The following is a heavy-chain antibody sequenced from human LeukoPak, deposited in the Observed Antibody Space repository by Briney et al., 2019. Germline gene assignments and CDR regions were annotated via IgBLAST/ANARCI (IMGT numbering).Heavy chain of an antibody. J-gene: IGHJ4*02. D-gene: IGHD3-10*01. CDR3: AREGIEVRGESYFDY. CDR2: IYYSGST. Sequence: SETLSLTCTVSGGSISSGDYYWGWIRQPPGKGLEWIGYIYYSGSTYYNPSLKSRVTISVDTSKNQFSLKLSSVTAADTAVYYCAREGIEVRGESYFDYWGQGTLVTVSS. CDR1: GGSISSGDYY. V-gene: IGHV4-30-4*01.